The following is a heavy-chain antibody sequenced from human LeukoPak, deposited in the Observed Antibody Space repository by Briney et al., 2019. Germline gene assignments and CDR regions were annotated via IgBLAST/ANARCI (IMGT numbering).Heavy chain of an antibody. J-gene: IGHJ4*02. D-gene: IGHD1-1*01. Sequence: GGSLRLSCAAPGFTFSSYPMNWVRQAPGKGLEWVSYIDSGSRITYYADSVKGRFTISRDNAKGSLYLHMSSLRAEDTAVYYCARDSLNVQRKYYFDYWGQGTLVTVSS. CDR1: GFTFSSYP. CDR3: ARDSLNVQRKYYFDY. V-gene: IGHV3-48*01. CDR2: IDSGSRIT.